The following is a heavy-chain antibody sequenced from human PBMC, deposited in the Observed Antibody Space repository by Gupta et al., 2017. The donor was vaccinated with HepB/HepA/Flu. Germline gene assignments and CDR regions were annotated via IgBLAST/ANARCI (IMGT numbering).Heavy chain of an antibody. Sequence: QVQLQQSGPGLVKPSQTLSLTCAISGDSVSSNRAAWNWIRQSPSRGLEWLGRTYYRSKWYNDYAVSVKSRITINPDTSKNQFSLQLNSVTPEDTAVYYCARVRDIVVVVAATPSDYYGMDVWGQGTTVTVSS. CDR3: ARVRDIVVVVAATPSDYYGMDV. CDR2: TYYRSKWYN. J-gene: IGHJ6*02. V-gene: IGHV6-1*01. CDR1: GDSVSSNRAA. D-gene: IGHD2-15*01.